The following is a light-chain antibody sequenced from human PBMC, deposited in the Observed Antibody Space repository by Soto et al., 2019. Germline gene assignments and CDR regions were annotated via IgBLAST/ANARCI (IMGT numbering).Light chain of an antibody. CDR2: DTS. J-gene: IGKJ4*01. CDR1: QSVGRRY. CDR3: RYQGT. Sequence: IVLTQSPGTLSLSPGERATLSCRASQSVGRRYLAWYQQKPGQAPILLIYDTSERASDIPDRFSGSGSGPDFTLTNSRLVPEDFAVYYCRYQGTFGGGTKVEIK. V-gene: IGKV3-20*01.